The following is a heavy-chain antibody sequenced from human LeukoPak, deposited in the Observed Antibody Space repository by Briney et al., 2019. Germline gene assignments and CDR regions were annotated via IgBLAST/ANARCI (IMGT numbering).Heavy chain of an antibody. D-gene: IGHD3-9*01. Sequence: GASVKVSCKASGYTFTSYGINWVRQAPGQGLEWMGWISAYNGNTNYAQKLQGRVTMTTDTSTSTAYMELSSLRSEDTAVYYCAGLYYDILTGYQDYWGQGTLVTVSS. V-gene: IGHV1-18*01. CDR1: GYTFTSYG. J-gene: IGHJ4*02. CDR3: AGLYYDILTGYQDY. CDR2: ISAYNGNT.